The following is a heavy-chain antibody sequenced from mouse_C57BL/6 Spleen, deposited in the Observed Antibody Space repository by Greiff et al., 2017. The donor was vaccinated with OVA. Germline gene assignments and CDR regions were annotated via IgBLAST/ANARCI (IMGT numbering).Heavy chain of an antibody. J-gene: IGHJ4*01. CDR1: GYAFSSSW. Sequence: VQLQQSGPELVKPGASVKISCKASGYAFSSSWMNWVKQRPGKGLEGIGRIYPGDGDTNYNGKFKGKATLTADKSSSTAYMQLSSLTSEDSAVYFCAISDGYYAMDYWGQGTSVTFSS. V-gene: IGHV1-82*01. D-gene: IGHD2-3*01. CDR3: AISDGYYAMDY. CDR2: IYPGDGDT.